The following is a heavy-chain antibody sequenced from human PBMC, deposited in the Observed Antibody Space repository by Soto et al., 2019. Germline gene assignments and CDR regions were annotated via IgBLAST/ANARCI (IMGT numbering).Heavy chain of an antibody. V-gene: IGHV4-34*01. CDR1: GGSFSGYY. CDR2: INHSGST. CDR3: ASTYHPDYAIGY. D-gene: IGHD4-17*01. Sequence: SETLSLTCAVYGGSFSGYYWSWIRQPPGKGLEWIGEINHSGSTNYNPSLKSRVTISVDTSKNQFSLKLSSVTAADTAVYYCASTYHPDYAIGYWGQGTLVTVSS. J-gene: IGHJ4*02.